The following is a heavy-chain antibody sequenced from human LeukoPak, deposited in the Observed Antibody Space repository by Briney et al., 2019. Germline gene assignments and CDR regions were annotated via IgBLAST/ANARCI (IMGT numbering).Heavy chain of an antibody. CDR1: GGSISSYY. D-gene: IGHD1-14*01. V-gene: IGHV4-4*07. CDR2: IYTSGST. J-gene: IGHJ3*02. CDR3: ARSYLTREPDAFDI. Sequence: KTSETLSLTCTVSGGSISSYYWSWIRQPAGKGLEWIGRIYTSGSTNYNPSLKSRVTISVDTSKNQFSLKLSSVTAADTAVYYCARSYLTREPDAFDIWGQGTMVTVSS.